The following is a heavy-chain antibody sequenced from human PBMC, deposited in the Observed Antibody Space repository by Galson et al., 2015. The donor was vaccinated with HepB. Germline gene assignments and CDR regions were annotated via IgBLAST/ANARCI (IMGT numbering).Heavy chain of an antibody. V-gene: IGHV1-24*01. CDR1: GYTLTELS. CDR2: LDPEDGET. J-gene: IGHJ5*02. Sequence: SVKVSCKVSGYTLTELSMHWVRQAPGKGLEWLGGLDPEDGETIYAQKFQGSATMTEGTSTDTAYMELSSLRSEDTVVYYCATGMTTVTNNWFDPWGQATLVTVSS. CDR3: ATGMTTVTNNWFDP. D-gene: IGHD4-17*01.